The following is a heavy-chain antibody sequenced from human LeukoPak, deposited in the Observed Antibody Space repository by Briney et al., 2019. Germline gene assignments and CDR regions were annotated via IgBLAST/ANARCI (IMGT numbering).Heavy chain of an antibody. V-gene: IGHV4-31*03. CDR1: GGSISSGDYY. CDR3: AREPSIVVVPAAIHHDGYYGMDV. CDR2: IYYSGST. Sequence: NPSQTLSLTCTVSGGSISSGDYYWSWIRQHPGKGLEWIGYIYYSGSTYYNPSLKSRVTISVDTSKNQFSLKLSSVTAADTAVYYCAREPSIVVVPAAIHHDGYYGMDVWGQGTTVTVSS. J-gene: IGHJ6*02. D-gene: IGHD2-2*01.